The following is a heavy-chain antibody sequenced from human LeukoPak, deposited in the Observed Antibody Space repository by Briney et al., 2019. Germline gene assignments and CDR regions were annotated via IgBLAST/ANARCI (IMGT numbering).Heavy chain of an antibody. CDR3: ARDSQKYSSGWYPLIDY. J-gene: IGHJ4*02. V-gene: IGHV1-69*05. CDR2: IIPIFGTA. Sequence: GAPGKVSCKASGGTFSSYAISWVRQAPGQGLEWMGRIIPIFGTANYAQKFQGRVTITTDESTSTAYMELSSLRSEDTAVYYCARDSQKYSSGWYPLIDYWGQGTLVTVSS. CDR1: GGTFSSYA. D-gene: IGHD6-19*01.